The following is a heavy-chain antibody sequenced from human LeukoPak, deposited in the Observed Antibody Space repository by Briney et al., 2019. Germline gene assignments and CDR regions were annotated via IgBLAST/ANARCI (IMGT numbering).Heavy chain of an antibody. V-gene: IGHV3-11*01. CDR1: GFTFSDYY. CDR2: ISSSGSTI. D-gene: IGHD2-2*01. J-gene: IGHJ4*02. Sequence: PGGSLRLSCAASGFTFSDYYMSWIRQAPGKGLEWVSYISSSGSTIYYADSVKGRFTISRDNAKNSLYLQMNSLRAEDTAVYYCARGETYCSSTSCYHWDYWGQGTLVTVSS. CDR3: ARGETYCSSTSCYHWDY.